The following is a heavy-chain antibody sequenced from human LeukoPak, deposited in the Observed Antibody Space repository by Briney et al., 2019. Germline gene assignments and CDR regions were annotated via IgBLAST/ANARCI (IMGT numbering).Heavy chain of an antibody. D-gene: IGHD6-19*01. CDR1: GFTFSSYW. Sequence: GGSLRLSCAASGFTFSSYWMHWVRQAPGKGLVWVSRINSDGSSTSYADSVKGRFTISRDNAKNTLYLQMNSLRAEDTAVYYCAKEIAVAGDPFDYWGQGTLVTVSS. CDR2: INSDGSST. V-gene: IGHV3-74*01. J-gene: IGHJ4*02. CDR3: AKEIAVAGDPFDY.